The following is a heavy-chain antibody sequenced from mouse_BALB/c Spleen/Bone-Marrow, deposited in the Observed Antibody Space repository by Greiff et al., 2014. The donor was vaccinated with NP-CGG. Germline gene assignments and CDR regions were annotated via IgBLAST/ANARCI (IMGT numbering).Heavy chain of an antibody. J-gene: IGHJ2*01. V-gene: IGHV14-3*02. CDR1: GFNIKDTY. D-gene: IGHD2-4*01. CDR2: IDPANGNT. CDR3: ASYDYGYYFDY. Sequence: EVQRVESGAELVKPGASVKLSCTASGFNIKDTYMHWVKQRPEQGLEWIGRIDPANGNTKYDPKFQGKATITADTSSNTAYLQPSSLTSEDTAVYYCASYDYGYYFDYWGQGTTLTASS.